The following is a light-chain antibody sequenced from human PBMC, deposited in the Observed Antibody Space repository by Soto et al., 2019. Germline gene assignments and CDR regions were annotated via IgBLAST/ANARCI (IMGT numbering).Light chain of an antibody. Sequence: QSVLTQPASVSGSPGQSITISCTGTSSVVGGYNYVSWYQQHPGKAPKLMIYDVSNRPSGVSNRFSGSKSGNTASLTISGLQAEDEADYYCSSYTSSSVLVFGTGTKVTVL. CDR1: SSVVGGYNY. CDR3: SSYTSSSVLV. J-gene: IGLJ1*01. V-gene: IGLV2-14*01. CDR2: DVS.